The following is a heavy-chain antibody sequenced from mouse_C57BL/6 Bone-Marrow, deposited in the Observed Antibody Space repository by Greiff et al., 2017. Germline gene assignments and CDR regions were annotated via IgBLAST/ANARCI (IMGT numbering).Heavy chain of an antibody. CDR2: IYPRDGST. D-gene: IGHD2-3*01. Sequence: QVQLQQSDAELVKPGASVKISCKVSGYTFTDHTIHWMKQRPEQGLEWIGYIYPRDGSTKYNEKFKGKATLTADKSSSTAYMQLNSLTSEDSAVYFCARRGEYDGYYVAWFAYWGQGTLVTVAA. CDR3: ARRGEYDGYYVAWFAY. J-gene: IGHJ3*01. V-gene: IGHV1-78*01. CDR1: GYTFTDHT.